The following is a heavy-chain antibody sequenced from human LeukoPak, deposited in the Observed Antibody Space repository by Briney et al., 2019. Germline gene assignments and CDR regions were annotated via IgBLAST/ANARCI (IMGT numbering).Heavy chain of an antibody. J-gene: IGHJ5*02. V-gene: IGHV3-74*01. Sequence: PGGSMRLSCAASGLAFSAYKMHWVRQPPGKGLVWVSRIYVDGRTTNYADSVKGRFTISRDNAKNTVYLEMNSLSVEDTATYYCIRDFRSADLWGQGTLVTVSS. CDR1: GLAFSAYK. CDR2: IYVDGRTT. CDR3: IRDFRSADL.